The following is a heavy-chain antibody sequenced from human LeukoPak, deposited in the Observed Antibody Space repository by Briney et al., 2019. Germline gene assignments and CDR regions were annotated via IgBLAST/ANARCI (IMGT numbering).Heavy chain of an antibody. V-gene: IGHV3-30*18. Sequence: GGSLRLSCAASGFTFSSYGMHWVRQAPGKGLEWVAVISYDGGNKYYADSVKGRFTISRDNSKNTLYLQMNSLRAEDTAVYYCAKDRDFWSGPHDYWGQGTLVTVSS. J-gene: IGHJ4*02. CDR1: GFTFSSYG. D-gene: IGHD3-3*01. CDR3: AKDRDFWSGPHDY. CDR2: ISYDGGNK.